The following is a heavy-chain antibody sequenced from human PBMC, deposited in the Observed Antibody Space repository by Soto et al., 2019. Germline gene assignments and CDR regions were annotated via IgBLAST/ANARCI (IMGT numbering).Heavy chain of an antibody. Sequence: EVQLVESGGGLVQPGRSLRLSCAASGFTFDDYAMHWVRQPPGKGLEWVSGISWNSGNICYADTVKGRFTISRDNAKNSLYLQMKRLRAEETALYYCTKSSSYTYNYYMYVWGKGTTVTVSS. J-gene: IGHJ6*03. D-gene: IGHD6-6*01. CDR2: ISWNSGNI. CDR1: GFTFDDYA. V-gene: IGHV3-9*01. CDR3: TKSSSYTYNYYMYV.